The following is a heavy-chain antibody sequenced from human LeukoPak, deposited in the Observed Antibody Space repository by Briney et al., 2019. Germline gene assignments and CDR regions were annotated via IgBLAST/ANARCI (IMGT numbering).Heavy chain of an antibody. V-gene: IGHV3-21*01. J-gene: IGHJ3*02. CDR2: ISSSSSYI. Sequence: GGSLRLSCAASGFTFNTYTMNWVRQAPGKGLEWVSSISSSSSYIYYADSVKGRFTISRDNSKNTLYLQMNSLRAEDTAVYYCARDPPPSPSAFDIWGQGTMVTVSS. CDR3: ARDPPPSPSAFDI. CDR1: GFTFNTYT.